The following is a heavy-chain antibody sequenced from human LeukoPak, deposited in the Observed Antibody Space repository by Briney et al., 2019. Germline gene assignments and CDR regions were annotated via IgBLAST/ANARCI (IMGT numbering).Heavy chain of an antibody. Sequence: SVKVSCKPSGGTFNSYTINWLRRAPGHGLEYMGGIIPIFGGPDYAQKFQGRVTITADKSTGTSYMELSGLISDDTAVYFCARNGLAEPGTFELWGQGTLVTVSS. D-gene: IGHD6-19*01. J-gene: IGHJ4*02. CDR1: GGTFNSYT. CDR3: ARNGLAEPGTFEL. CDR2: IIPIFGGP. V-gene: IGHV1-69*06.